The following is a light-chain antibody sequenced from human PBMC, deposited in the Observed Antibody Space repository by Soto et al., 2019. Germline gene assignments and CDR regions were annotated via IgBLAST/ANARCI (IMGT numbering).Light chain of an antibody. Sequence: DIQMTQSPSSVSAPVGDIVTITCRASQNIDNWLAWYQQKPGKPPHLLIYSASTLQNGVPSRFRASGSGTDFTLTISSLQPEDVATCCCQWCNSFPITFGQGPRLE. CDR1: QNIDNW. V-gene: IGKV1-12*01. CDR2: SAS. CDR3: QWCNSFPIT. J-gene: IGKJ5*01.